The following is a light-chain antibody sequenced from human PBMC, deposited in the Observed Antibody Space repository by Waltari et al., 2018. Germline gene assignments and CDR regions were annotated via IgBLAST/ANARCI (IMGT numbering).Light chain of an antibody. V-gene: IGLV2-14*03. CDR3: SSYMDTTTLEL. CDR2: DVT. CDR1: SSDIGSYNY. J-gene: IGLJ2*01. Sequence: QSALTQPASVSGSPGPSITIPCPGTSSDIGSYNYVPWYQHHPGKAPKLIIYDVTNRPSVVSNRFSGSKSGNTASLTISGLQAEDEADYYCSSYMDTTTLELFGGGTSLTVL.